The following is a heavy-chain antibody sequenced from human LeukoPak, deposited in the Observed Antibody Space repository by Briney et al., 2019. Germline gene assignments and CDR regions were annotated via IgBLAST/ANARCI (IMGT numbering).Heavy chain of an antibody. CDR1: GGSISSSSYY. CDR2: IYYSGST. D-gene: IGHD3-22*01. Sequence: SETLSLTCTVSGGSISSSSYYWGWIRQPPGKGLEWIGSIYYSGSTYYNPSLKSRVTISVDTSKNQFSLKLSSVTAADTAVYYCARDWSPTPAYYYDSSGYYPDWGQGTLVTVSS. CDR3: ARDWSPTPAYYYDSSGYYPD. J-gene: IGHJ4*02. V-gene: IGHV4-39*07.